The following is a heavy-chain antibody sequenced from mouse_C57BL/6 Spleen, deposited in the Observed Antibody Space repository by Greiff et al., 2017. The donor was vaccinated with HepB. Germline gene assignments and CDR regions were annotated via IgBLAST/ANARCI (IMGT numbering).Heavy chain of an antibody. Sequence: EVQVVESGGGLVKPGGSLKLSCAASGFTFSDYGMHWVRQAPEKGLEWVAYISSGSSTIYYADTVKGRFTISRDNAKNPLFLQMTSLRSEDTAMYYCAMDTTVVEGTWFAYWGQGTLVTVSA. CDR3: AMDTTVVEGTWFAY. V-gene: IGHV5-17*01. CDR2: ISSGSSTI. CDR1: GFTFSDYG. D-gene: IGHD1-1*01. J-gene: IGHJ3*01.